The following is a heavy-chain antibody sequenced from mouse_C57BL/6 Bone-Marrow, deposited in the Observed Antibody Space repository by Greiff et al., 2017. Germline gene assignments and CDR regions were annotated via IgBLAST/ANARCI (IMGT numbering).Heavy chain of an antibody. J-gene: IGHJ3*01. Sequence: VQLQQSGAELVRPGASVKLSCTASGFNIKDDYMHWVKQRPEQGLEWIGWIDPENGDTESASKFQGKATITVDTSSNTAYLQLSSLTSEDTAVYYYTRIAYWGQGTLVTVSA. CDR3: TRIAY. CDR2: IDPENGDT. V-gene: IGHV14-4*01. CDR1: GFNIKDDY.